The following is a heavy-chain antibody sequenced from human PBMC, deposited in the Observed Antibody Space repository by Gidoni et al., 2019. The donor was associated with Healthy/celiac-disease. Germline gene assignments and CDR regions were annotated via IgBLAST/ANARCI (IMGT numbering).Heavy chain of an antibody. D-gene: IGHD3-3*01. CDR1: GGTISTGGYY. Sequence: QVQLQESGPGLVKPSQTLSLTCIVSGGTISTGGYYWSWIRQHPGKGLELIGYVYYSGSTYYNPSLKSRVTISVDTSKNQFSLKLSSVTAADPAVYYCARGRFLEWFRLVDYWGQGTLVTVSS. CDR3: ARGRFLEWFRLVDY. CDR2: VYYSGST. J-gene: IGHJ4*02. V-gene: IGHV4-31*03.